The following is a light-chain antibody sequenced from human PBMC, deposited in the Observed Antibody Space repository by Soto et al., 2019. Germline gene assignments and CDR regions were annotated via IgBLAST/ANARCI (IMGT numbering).Light chain of an antibody. J-gene: IGKJ4*01. CDR1: QSVTHNY. V-gene: IGKV3-20*01. CDR2: GAS. Sequence: EIVLTQSPGTLSLSPGERATLSCRASQSVTHNYLAWYQQKPGQSPRLLIYGASSRATGVPGRFSGSGSGTDFTLTIRGLEPEDFSVYYGQQDGGSHVTVGGGTEVEI. CDR3: QQDGGSHVT.